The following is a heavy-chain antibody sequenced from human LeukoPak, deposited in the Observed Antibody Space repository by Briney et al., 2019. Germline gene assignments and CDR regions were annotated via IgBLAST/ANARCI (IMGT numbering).Heavy chain of an antibody. CDR3: ARNRLSGYNWFDP. V-gene: IGHV3-33*01. J-gene: IGHJ5*02. D-gene: IGHD1-26*01. CDR1: GFTFSSYG. Sequence: GGSLRLSCAASGFTFSSYGMPWVRQAPGKGLEWVAVIWYDGSNKYYADSVQGRFTISRENSKNTLYLQMNSLRAEDTAVYYCARNRLSGYNWFDPWGQGTLVTVSS. CDR2: IWYDGSNK.